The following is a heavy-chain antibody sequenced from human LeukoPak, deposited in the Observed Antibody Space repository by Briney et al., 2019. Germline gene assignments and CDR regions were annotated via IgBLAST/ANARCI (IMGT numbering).Heavy chain of an antibody. J-gene: IGHJ6*02. CDR1: GGSFNSSY. CDR2: ISYSGTT. D-gene: IGHD3-9*01. Sequence: SETLSLTCIVSGGSFNSSYWSWIRQPPGQGLEWIGYISYSGTTTYNPSLKCRVTVSVDTSKNQFSLRLSSVTAADTAVYYCARAPLYDILAGDVWGQGTTVTVSS. V-gene: IGHV4-59*01. CDR3: ARAPLYDILAGDV.